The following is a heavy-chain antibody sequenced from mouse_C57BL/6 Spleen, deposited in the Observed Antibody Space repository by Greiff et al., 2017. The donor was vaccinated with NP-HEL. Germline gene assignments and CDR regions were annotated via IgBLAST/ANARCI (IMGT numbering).Heavy chain of an antibody. Sequence: VQLQQSGAELVMPGASVKLSCKASGYTFTSYWMHWVKQRPGQGLEWIGEIDPSDSYTNYNQKFKGKSTLTVDKSSSTAYMQLSSLTSEDSAVYYCARSSDGYSFDYWGQGTTLTVSS. CDR1: GYTFTSYW. V-gene: IGHV1-69*01. CDR3: ARSSDGYSFDY. CDR2: IDPSDSYT. D-gene: IGHD2-3*01. J-gene: IGHJ2*01.